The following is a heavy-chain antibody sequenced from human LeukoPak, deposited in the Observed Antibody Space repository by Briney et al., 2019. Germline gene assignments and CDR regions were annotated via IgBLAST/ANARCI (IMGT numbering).Heavy chain of an antibody. Sequence: ASVKASRKASGYTFTTHGISWVRQAPGQGLEWMGWISANNGNTNFAQKLQGRVTMTTDTSTSTAYMELRSLRSDDTAVYYCARNLGRWDAFDIWGQGTMVTVSS. J-gene: IGHJ3*02. V-gene: IGHV1-18*01. CDR2: ISANNGNT. CDR1: GYTFTTHG. CDR3: ARNLGRWDAFDI. D-gene: IGHD3-16*01.